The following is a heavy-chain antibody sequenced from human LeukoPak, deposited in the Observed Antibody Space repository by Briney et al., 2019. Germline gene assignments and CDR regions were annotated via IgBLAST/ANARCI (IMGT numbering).Heavy chain of an antibody. CDR1: GFTFCSYE. V-gene: IGHV3-48*03. CDR2: ISSSGSTT. Sequence: GGSLRLSCAASGFTFCSYEMNWVRQAPGKGLEWVSYISSSGSTTYYADSMKGRFTISRDNAKNSLYLQMNSLRAEDTAVYYCSTHRREPTKVRWFDSWGQGTLVTVSS. D-gene: IGHD1-26*01. CDR3: STHRREPTKVRWFDS. J-gene: IGHJ5*01.